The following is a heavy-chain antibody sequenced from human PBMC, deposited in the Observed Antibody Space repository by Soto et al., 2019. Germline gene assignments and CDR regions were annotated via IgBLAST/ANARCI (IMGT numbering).Heavy chain of an antibody. CDR1: GFTFSSYS. CDR3: ASGGDSSSWFPYYYYYYMDV. D-gene: IGHD6-13*01. V-gene: IGHV3-48*01. CDR2: ISSSSSTI. J-gene: IGHJ6*03. Sequence: GGSLRLSCAASGFTFSSYSMNWVRQAPGKGLEWVSYISSSSSTIYYADSVKGRFTISRDNAKNSLYLQMNSLRAEDTAVYYCASGGDSSSWFPYYYYYYMDVWGKGTTVTVSS.